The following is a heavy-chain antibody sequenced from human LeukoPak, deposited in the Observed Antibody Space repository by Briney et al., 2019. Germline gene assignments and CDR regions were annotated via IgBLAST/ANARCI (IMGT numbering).Heavy chain of an antibody. CDR1: GGSFSSHY. V-gene: IGHV4-34*01. J-gene: IGHJ6*04. D-gene: IGHD6-19*01. CDR3: ARGLRQGSAWSWGPKEKSYQYMDV. Sequence: RTSETLSLTCGVSGGSFSSHYWTWIRQPPGKGLEWIGEINPRGSTNYNPSLERRVTVLADTSRNQLSLSLTSVTAADSAVYFCARGLRQGSAWSWGPKEKSYQYMDVWGTGTTVIVSS. CDR2: INPRGST.